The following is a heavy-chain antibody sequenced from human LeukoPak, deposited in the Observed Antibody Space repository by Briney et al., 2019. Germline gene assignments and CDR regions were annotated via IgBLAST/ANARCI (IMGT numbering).Heavy chain of an antibody. Sequence: GASVKVSCKASGYTFTSYYMHWVRQAPGQGLEWMGIINPSGGSTSYAQKFQGRVTMTRDTSTSTVYMELSSLRSEDTAVYYCARAVEEDWGWAYYYDYYMDVWGKGTTVTVSS. V-gene: IGHV1-46*01. CDR3: ARAVEEDWGWAYYYDYYMDV. J-gene: IGHJ6*03. CDR2: INPSGGST. D-gene: IGHD7-27*01. CDR1: GYTFTSYY.